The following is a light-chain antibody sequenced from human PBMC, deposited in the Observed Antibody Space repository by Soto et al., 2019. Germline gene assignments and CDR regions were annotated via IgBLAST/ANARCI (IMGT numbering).Light chain of an antibody. CDR1: QSIISR. CDR2: DAS. Sequence: DIQMTQSPFTLSASVGDRVTITCRASQSIISRLAWYQQKPGKAPKLLIYDASRLESGVPSRFSGSGSGTEFTLTISSLQPDDFATYYCQQYNSYPWTFGQGTKVDNK. J-gene: IGKJ1*01. CDR3: QQYNSYPWT. V-gene: IGKV1-5*01.